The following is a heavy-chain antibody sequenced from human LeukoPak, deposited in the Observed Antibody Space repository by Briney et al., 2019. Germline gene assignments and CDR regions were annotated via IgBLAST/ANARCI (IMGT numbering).Heavy chain of an antibody. Sequence: TGGSLRLSCAASGFTFSDYYMSWIRQAPGKGLEWVSAISGSGGSTYYADSVKGRFTISRDNSKNTLYLQMNSLRAEDTAVYYCAYDSSGYATFDYWGQGTLVTVSS. V-gene: IGHV3-23*01. CDR2: ISGSGGST. CDR1: GFTFSDYY. CDR3: AYDSSGYATFDY. D-gene: IGHD3-22*01. J-gene: IGHJ4*02.